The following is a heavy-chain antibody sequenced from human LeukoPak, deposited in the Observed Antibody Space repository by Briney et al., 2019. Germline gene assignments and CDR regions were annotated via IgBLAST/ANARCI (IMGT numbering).Heavy chain of an antibody. CDR1: GGSFSGYY. CDR2: INHRGST. D-gene: IGHD3-22*01. V-gene: IGHV4-34*01. CDR3: ARGVPELVVYYYYGMDV. J-gene: IGHJ6*02. Sequence: SETLSLTCAVYGGSFSGYYWSWIRQPPGKGLEWIGEINHRGSTNYNPSLKSRVTISVDTSKNQFSLKLSSVTAADTAVYYCARGVPELVVYYYYGMDVWGQGTTVTVSS.